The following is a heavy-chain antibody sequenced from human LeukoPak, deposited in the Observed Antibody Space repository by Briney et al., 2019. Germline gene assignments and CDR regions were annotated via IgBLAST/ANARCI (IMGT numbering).Heavy chain of an antibody. CDR3: ARPAAGLGGFDY. CDR2: IYPGDSAT. V-gene: IGHV5-51*01. J-gene: IGHJ4*02. Sequence: GESLKISCRGSGYSFTAYWIAWVRQMPGKGLEWMATIYPGDSATTYSPSFQGQVTISADKSITTAYLQWSSLKASDTAMYYCARPAAGLGGFDYWGQGTMVTVSS. D-gene: IGHD3-16*01. CDR1: GYSFTAYW.